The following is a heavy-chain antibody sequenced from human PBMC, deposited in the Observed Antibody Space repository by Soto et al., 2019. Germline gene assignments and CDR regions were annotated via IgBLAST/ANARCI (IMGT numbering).Heavy chain of an antibody. D-gene: IGHD2-2*01. Sequence: QVQLVESGGGVVQPGRSLRLSCAASGFTFSSYGMHWVRQAPGKGLEWVAVISYDGSNKYYADSVKGRFTISRDNSKNTLYLQMNSLRAEDTAVYYCAKGGGQLLLLDYWGQGTLVTVSS. CDR3: AKGGGQLLLLDY. V-gene: IGHV3-30*18. J-gene: IGHJ4*02. CDR1: GFTFSSYG. CDR2: ISYDGSNK.